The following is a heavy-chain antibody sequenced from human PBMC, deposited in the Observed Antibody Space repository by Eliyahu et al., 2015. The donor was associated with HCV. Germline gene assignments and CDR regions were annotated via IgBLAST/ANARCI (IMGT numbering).Heavy chain of an antibody. D-gene: IGHD4-17*01. J-gene: IGHJ3*02. CDR3: AKKLTVTTDAFDI. V-gene: IGHV3-30*18. Sequence: GVRQAPGKGLEWVAVISYDGSNKYYADSVKGRFTISRDNSKNTLYLQMNSLRAEDTAVYYCAKKLTVTTDAFDIWGQGTMVTVSS. CDR2: ISYDGSNK.